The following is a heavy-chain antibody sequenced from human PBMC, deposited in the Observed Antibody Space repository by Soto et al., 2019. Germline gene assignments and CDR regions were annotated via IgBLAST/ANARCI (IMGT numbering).Heavy chain of an antibody. Sequence: ASVKVSCKASGYTFTGYYMHWVRQAPGQGLEWMGWINPNSGGTNYAQKFQGRVTMTRDTSISTAYMELSRLRSDDTAVYYCATKDIVVVPAAISYYYYGMGVWGQGTTVTV. CDR2: INPNSGGT. CDR1: GYTFTGYY. J-gene: IGHJ6*02. CDR3: ATKDIVVVPAAISYYYYGMGV. D-gene: IGHD2-2*02. V-gene: IGHV1-2*02.